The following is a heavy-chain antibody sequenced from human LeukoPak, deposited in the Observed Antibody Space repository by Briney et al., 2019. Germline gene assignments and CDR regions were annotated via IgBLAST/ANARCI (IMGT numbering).Heavy chain of an antibody. CDR2: ISGYTGRT. CDR1: GFTFSHYA. V-gene: IGHV3-23*01. Sequence: PGGSLRLSCAASGFTFSHYAVTWVRQVPGKGLEWVSSISGYTGRTYYADSVKGRITISRDNSNDRVYLQMNSLRAEDTALYYCAKFLGGDEMVDAFDVCGQGTRVTVSS. CDR3: AKFLGGDEMVDAFDV. D-gene: IGHD2-8*01. J-gene: IGHJ3*01.